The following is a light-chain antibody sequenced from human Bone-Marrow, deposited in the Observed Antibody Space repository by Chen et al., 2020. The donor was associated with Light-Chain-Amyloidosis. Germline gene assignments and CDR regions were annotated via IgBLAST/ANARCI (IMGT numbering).Light chain of an antibody. J-gene: IGKJ4*01. V-gene: IGKV3-20*01. CDR2: GSS. CDR3: QQYGTAPLT. Sequence: LVLTPSPRSLSLSLVEGANLPCRASQTISSNYLTWYQQKFGQAPRLLIYGSSSRATGIPDRFTGSGSGTDFTLTINRLEPEDFAMYYCQQYGTAPLTFGGGTKVEIK. CDR1: QTISSNY.